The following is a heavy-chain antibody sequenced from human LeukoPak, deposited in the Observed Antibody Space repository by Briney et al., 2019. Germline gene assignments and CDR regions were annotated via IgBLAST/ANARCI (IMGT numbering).Heavy chain of an antibody. Sequence: GGSLRLSCAASGFTFSGYGMHWVRQAPGKGLEWVAFIRYDGSNKYYADSVKGRFTISRDNSKNTLYLQMNSLRAEDTAVYYCAKDRYYDILTGRLQGDAFDIWGRGTMVTVSS. V-gene: IGHV3-30*02. CDR1: GFTFSGYG. D-gene: IGHD3-9*01. CDR3: AKDRYYDILTGRLQGDAFDI. J-gene: IGHJ3*02. CDR2: IRYDGSNK.